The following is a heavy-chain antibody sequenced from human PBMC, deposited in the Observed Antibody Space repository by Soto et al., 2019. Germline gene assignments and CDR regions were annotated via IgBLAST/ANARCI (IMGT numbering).Heavy chain of an antibody. CDR1: GFSLTPAVG. CDR2: IYRPDDK. D-gene: IGHD3-10*01. V-gene: IGHV2-5*01. Sequence: GSGPTLVNPTQTLTLTCTFSGFSLTPAVGVGWIRQPPGKAPEWLALIYRPDDKRYSPSLRTRLTITKDTSKNQVVLTMTNMDPVDTGTYYCAYYGTSYFFDHWGQGTLVTVSS. CDR3: AYYGTSYFFDH. J-gene: IGHJ4*02.